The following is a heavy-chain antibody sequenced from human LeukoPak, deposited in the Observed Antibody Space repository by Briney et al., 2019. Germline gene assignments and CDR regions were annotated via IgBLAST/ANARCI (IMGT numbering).Heavy chain of an antibody. D-gene: IGHD3-3*01. CDR2: ISSSSRYI. CDR1: GFTFSSYG. V-gene: IGHV3-21*01. CDR3: ARDSLWSGYYPYNWFDP. Sequence: PGGSLRLSCAASGFTFSSYGMHWVRQAPGKGLEWVSSISSSSRYIYYADSVKGRFTISRDNAKNSLYLQMNSLRADDTAVYYCARDSLWSGYYPYNWFDPWGQGTLVTVSS. J-gene: IGHJ5*02.